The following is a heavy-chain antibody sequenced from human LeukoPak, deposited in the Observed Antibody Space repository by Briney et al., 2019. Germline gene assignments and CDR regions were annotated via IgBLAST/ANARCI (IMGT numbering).Heavy chain of an antibody. CDR1: GGTFSSYA. V-gene: IGHV1-69*13. J-gene: IGHJ6*02. Sequence: SVKVSCKASGGTFSSYAISWVRQVPGQGLEWMGGIIPIFGTANYAQKFQGRVTITADESTSTAYMELSSLRSEDTAVYYCARDIKNGQLVLRYYYYGMDVWGQGTTVTVSS. D-gene: IGHD6-13*01. CDR3: ARDIKNGQLVLRYYYYGMDV. CDR2: IIPIFGTA.